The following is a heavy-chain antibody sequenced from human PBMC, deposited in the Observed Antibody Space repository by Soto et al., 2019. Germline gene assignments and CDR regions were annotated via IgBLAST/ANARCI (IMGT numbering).Heavy chain of an antibody. V-gene: IGHV1-69*08. CDR1: GGTFSSYT. CDR3: ARDPNGYDSYYYYYGMDV. J-gene: IGHJ6*02. Sequence: QVQLVQSGAEVKKPGSSVKVSCKASGGTFSSYTISWVRQAPGQGLEWMGRISPILGIANYAQKLQGRVKITADKSTSTAYVELSSLRSEDTAVYYCARDPNGYDSYYYYYGMDVWGQGTTVTVSS. CDR2: ISPILGIA. D-gene: IGHD5-12*01.